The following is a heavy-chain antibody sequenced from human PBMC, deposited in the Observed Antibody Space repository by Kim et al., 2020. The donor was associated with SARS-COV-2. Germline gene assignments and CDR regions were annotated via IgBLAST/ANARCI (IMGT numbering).Heavy chain of an antibody. CDR1: GFTFSSYS. Sequence: GGSLRLSCAASGFTFSSYSMNWVRQAPGKGLEWVSSISSSSSYIYYADSVKGRFTISRDNAKNSLYLQMNSLRAEDTAVYYCARDKVGTTVTTYYYGMDVWGQGTTVTVSS. CDR2: ISSSSSYI. CDR3: ARDKVGTTVTTYYYGMDV. V-gene: IGHV3-21*01. J-gene: IGHJ6*02. D-gene: IGHD4-17*01.